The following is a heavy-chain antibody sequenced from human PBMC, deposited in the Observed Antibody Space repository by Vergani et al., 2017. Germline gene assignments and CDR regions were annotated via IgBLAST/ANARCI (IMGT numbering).Heavy chain of an antibody. J-gene: IGHJ4*02. Sequence: QVKLQESGPGLLKPSQTLSLTCTVSGESIRSGSHYWRWIRQPAGKGPEWIGHIHTGGSNDLNPSFKSRVSISVDTSKSQFSLKLNSVTVADTAVYYCARSRPYCTSGSCPAIWGQGTLVTVSS. CDR2: IHTGGSN. D-gene: IGHD2-15*01. CDR1: GESIRSGSHY. CDR3: ARSRPYCTSGSCPAI. V-gene: IGHV4-61*02.